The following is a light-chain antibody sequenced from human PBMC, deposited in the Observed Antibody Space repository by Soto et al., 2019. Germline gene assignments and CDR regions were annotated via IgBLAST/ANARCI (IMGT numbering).Light chain of an antibody. CDR1: QSINSRY. J-gene: IGKJ4*01. CDR3: HQYGSSPLT. CDR2: GAS. V-gene: IGKV3-20*01. Sequence: EIVLTQSPGTLSLSPGERATLSCRASQSINSRYLAWYQQKPGQTPSLLIYGASSRATGIPDRFSGGGSGTDFTLTISRLEPEDFAVYYCHQYGSSPLTFGGGTTVEIK.